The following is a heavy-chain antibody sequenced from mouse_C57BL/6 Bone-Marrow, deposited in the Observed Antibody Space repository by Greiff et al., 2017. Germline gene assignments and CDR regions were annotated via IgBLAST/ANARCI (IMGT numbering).Heavy chain of an antibody. CDR3: ASAAYYSNPYDY. CDR1: GYTFTSYT. V-gene: IGHV1-4*01. Sequence: QVQLQQSGAELARPGASVKMSCKASGYTFTSYTMHWVKQRPGQGLEWIGDINPSSGYTKYNQKFKDKATLTADKSSSTAYMQLSSLTSEDSAVYYSASAAYYSNPYDYWGQGTTLTVSS. J-gene: IGHJ2*01. D-gene: IGHD2-5*01. CDR2: INPSSGYT.